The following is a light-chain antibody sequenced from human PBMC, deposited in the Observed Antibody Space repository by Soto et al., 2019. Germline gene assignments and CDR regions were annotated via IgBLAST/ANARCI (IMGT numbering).Light chain of an antibody. J-gene: IGKJ4*01. V-gene: IGKV3-15*01. CDR1: QGVSRK. Sequence: IVITQYPATPSLAPGERGTFSWRARQGVSRKLAWYQHKPGQAPRLLISGASTGATGIPARFSGSGSGTEFTLTISSLQSEDCAVYYCQQYYTWPITFGGGTKVDIK. CDR2: GAS. CDR3: QQYYTWPIT.